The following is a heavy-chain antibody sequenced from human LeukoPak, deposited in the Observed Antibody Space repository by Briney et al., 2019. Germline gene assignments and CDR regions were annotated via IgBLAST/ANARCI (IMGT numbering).Heavy chain of an antibody. D-gene: IGHD6-6*01. CDR2: INTDGSST. CDR3: ARVIAAPPFDY. CDR1: GFTFSSYW. V-gene: IGHV3-74*01. Sequence: GGSLRLSCAASGFTFSSYWMHWVRQAPGKGLVWVSRINTDGSSTSYADSVKGRFTISRDNAKNTLYLQMNSPRAEDTAVYYCARVIAAPPFDYWGQGTLVTVSS. J-gene: IGHJ4*02.